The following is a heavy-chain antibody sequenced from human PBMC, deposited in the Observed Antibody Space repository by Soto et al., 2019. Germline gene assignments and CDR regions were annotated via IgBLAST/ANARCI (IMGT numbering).Heavy chain of an antibody. CDR3: TRPYYYDSSGYLDAAFDI. D-gene: IGHD3-22*01. Sequence: HPGGSLRLSCAASGFTFSGSAMHWVRQASGKGLEWVGRIRSKANSYATAYAASVKGRFTISRDDSKNTAYLQMNSLKTEDTAVYYCTRPYYYDSSGYLDAAFDIWGQGTMVTVSS. V-gene: IGHV3-73*01. CDR1: GFTFSGSA. CDR2: IRSKANSYAT. J-gene: IGHJ3*02.